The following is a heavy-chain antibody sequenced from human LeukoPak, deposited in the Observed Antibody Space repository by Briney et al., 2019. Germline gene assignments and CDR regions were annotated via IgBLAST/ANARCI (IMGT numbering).Heavy chain of an antibody. CDR3: ARDLQGTDTYYYDSSGYGAADY. Sequence: PGGSLRLSCAASGFTFSSYAMSWVRQAPGKGLEWVSVIYSGGSTYYADSVKGRFTISRDNSKNTLYLQMNSLRAEDTAVYYCARDLQGTDTYYYDSSGYGAADYWGQGTLVTVSS. V-gene: IGHV3-53*01. D-gene: IGHD3-22*01. CDR1: GFTFSSYA. J-gene: IGHJ4*02. CDR2: IYSGGST.